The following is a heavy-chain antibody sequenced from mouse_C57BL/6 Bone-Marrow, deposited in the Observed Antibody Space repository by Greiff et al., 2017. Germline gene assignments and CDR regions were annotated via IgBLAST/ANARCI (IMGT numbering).Heavy chain of an antibody. Sequence: QVQLQQSGAELVKPGASVKMSCKASGYTFTSYCITWVQQRPGQGLEWIGDIYPGSGSTNYNEKFKSKATLTVDPSSSTAYMQLSRLTSEDSAVYYCARKRYPYWYFDVWGTGTTVTVSS. CDR3: ARKRYPYWYFDV. CDR1: GYTFTSYC. J-gene: IGHJ1*03. CDR2: IYPGSGST. D-gene: IGHD1-1*01. V-gene: IGHV1-55*01.